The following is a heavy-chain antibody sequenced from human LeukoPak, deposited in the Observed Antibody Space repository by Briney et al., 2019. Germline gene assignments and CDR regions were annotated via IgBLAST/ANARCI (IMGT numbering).Heavy chain of an antibody. D-gene: IGHD6-19*01. Sequence: QAGGSLRLSCAASGFTFSTYAMSWVRQAPGKGLEWVSAISGSDGSTFYADSVKGRFSISRDNSKNTLYLHMNSLRAEDTALYYCATASYSSGPYYYGMDVWGHGTTVTVSS. CDR2: ISGSDGST. CDR1: GFTFSTYA. CDR3: ATASYSSGPYYYGMDV. J-gene: IGHJ6*02. V-gene: IGHV3-23*01.